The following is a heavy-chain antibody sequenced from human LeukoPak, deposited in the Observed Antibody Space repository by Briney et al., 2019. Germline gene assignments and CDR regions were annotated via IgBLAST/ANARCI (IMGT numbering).Heavy chain of an antibody. D-gene: IGHD2/OR15-2a*01. CDR2: IGNAGDT. CDR1: GFTFSSYD. J-gene: IGHJ6*03. CDR3: ARGAERDEYLEVYYYMDV. V-gene: IGHV3-13*01. Sequence: GGSLRLSCAASGFTFSSYDMHWVRQATGKGLEWVSAIGNAGDTYYPGSVKDRFTISRENAKNSLYLQMNSLRAGDTAVYYCARGAERDEYLEVYYYMDVWGEGTTVTVSS.